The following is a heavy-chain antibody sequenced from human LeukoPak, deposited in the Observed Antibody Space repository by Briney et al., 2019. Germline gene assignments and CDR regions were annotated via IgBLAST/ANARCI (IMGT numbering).Heavy chain of an antibody. J-gene: IGHJ4*02. CDR1: GGSISSSY. V-gene: IGHV4-59*08. CDR3: ARHLRGYSYGSNVANFDY. D-gene: IGHD5-18*01. CDR2: IYYSGST. Sequence: PSETLSLTCTVSGGSISSSYWSWIRQPPGKGLEWIGYIYYSGSTNYNPSLKSRVTISVDTSKNQFSLKLSSVTAADTAVYYCARHLRGYSYGSNVANFDYWGQGTLVTVSS.